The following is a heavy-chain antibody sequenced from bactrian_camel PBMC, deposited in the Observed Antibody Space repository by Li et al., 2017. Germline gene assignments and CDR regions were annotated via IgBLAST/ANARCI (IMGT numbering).Heavy chain of an antibody. CDR3: AARGYSGSRCSVRGVNEYAY. CDR1: GFTFTNYA. V-gene: IGHV3S31*01. CDR2: IHSGGVIT. D-gene: IGHD3*01. Sequence: VQLVESGGGLVQPGGSLRLSCAASGFTFTNYAMSRVRQAPGKGLEWVSAIHSGGVITYYADSVKGRSTISRDNAKNTLYLQMNSLKPEDTAMYYCAARGYSGSRCSVRGVNEYAYWGQGTQVTVS. J-gene: IGHJ4*01.